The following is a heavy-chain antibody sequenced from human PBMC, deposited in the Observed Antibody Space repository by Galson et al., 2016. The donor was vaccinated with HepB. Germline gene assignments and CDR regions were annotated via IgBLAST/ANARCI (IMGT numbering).Heavy chain of an antibody. CDR2: INPNSGGT. CDR3: ARVEWRKLGADY. J-gene: IGHJ4*02. D-gene: IGHD3-3*01. V-gene: IGHV1-2*02. Sequence: SVKVSCKASGYTFSGYYMHWVRQAPGQGLEWMGWINPNSGGTNYAQKFQGRVTMTRDTSISTAYMELSRLRSDDTAVYYCARVEWRKLGADYWGQGTLVTVSS. CDR1: GYTFSGYY.